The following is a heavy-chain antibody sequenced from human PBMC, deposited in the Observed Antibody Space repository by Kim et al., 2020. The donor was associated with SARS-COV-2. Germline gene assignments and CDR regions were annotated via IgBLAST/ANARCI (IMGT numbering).Heavy chain of an antibody. Sequence: SETLSLTCTVSGGSISSGGYYWSWIRQHPGKGLEWIGYIYYSGSTYYNPSLKSRVTISVDTSKNQFSLKLSSVTAADTAVYYCARVSSSFFWFDPWGQGTLVTVSS. CDR2: IYYSGST. V-gene: IGHV4-31*03. D-gene: IGHD6-6*01. J-gene: IGHJ5*02. CDR3: ARVSSSFFWFDP. CDR1: GGSISSGGYY.